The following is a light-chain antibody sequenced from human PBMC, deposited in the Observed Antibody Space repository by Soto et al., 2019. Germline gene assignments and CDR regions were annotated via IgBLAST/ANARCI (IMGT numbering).Light chain of an antibody. V-gene: IGLV2-14*01. CDR2: DVS. CDR3: SSYTSSRGVV. CDR1: SSDVGGYNY. J-gene: IGLJ2*01. Sequence: QSALTQPASVSGSPGQSITISCTGTSSDVGGYNYVSWYQQHPGKAPKLMIYDVSNRPSGVSNRFSGSKSGNTASLTISGLQAEDEADYYCSSYTSSRGVVFGGGTQLTGL.